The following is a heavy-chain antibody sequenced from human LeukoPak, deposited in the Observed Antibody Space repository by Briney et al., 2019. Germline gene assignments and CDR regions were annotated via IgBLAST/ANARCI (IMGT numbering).Heavy chain of an antibody. CDR2: IYYSGST. V-gene: IGHV4-59*01. J-gene: IGHJ6*02. CDR3: ARDGRSGYYYYYGMDV. D-gene: IGHD5-12*01. Sequence: PSDTLSLTCTVSGGSISSYYWSWIRQPPGKGLEWIGYIYYSGSTNYNPSLKSRVTISVDTSKNQFSLKLSSVTAADTAVYYCARDGRSGYYYYYGMDVWGQGTTVTVSS. CDR1: GGSISSYY.